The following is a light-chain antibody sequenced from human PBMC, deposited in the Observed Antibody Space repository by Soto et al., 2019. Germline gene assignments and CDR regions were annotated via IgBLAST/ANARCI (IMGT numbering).Light chain of an antibody. V-gene: IGKV1D-12*01. CDR2: AAS. J-gene: IGKJ4*01. CDR3: QHADRFPLT. Sequence: DIQMTQSPSSVSASVGDRIIITCRASQYINNCLAWYQQRPGEAPKLLIFAASRLHGDVPSRLSGSGSGTDFPLTINILQPEDFATYYSQHADRFPLTYGGGTKVEVK. CDR1: QYINNC.